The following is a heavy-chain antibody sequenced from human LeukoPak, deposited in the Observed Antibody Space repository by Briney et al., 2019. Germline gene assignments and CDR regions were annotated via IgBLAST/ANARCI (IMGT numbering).Heavy chain of an antibody. J-gene: IGHJ4*02. CDR3: ARAPHYYDSSGYFY. CDR1: GFTSSSYA. D-gene: IGHD3-22*01. Sequence: GGSLRLSCAASGFTSSSYAMHWVRQAPGKGLEWVAVISYDGSNKYYADSVKGRFTISRDNSKNTLYLQMNSLRAEDTAVYYCARAPHYYDSSGYFYWGQGTLVTVSS. V-gene: IGHV3-30-3*01. CDR2: ISYDGSNK.